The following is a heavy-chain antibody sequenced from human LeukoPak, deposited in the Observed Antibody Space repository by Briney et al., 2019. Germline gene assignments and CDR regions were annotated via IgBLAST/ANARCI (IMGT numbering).Heavy chain of an antibody. CDR2: INHSGST. D-gene: IGHD6-13*01. CDR3: ARVVRLYYYYYYMDV. CDR1: GGSFSGYY. J-gene: IGHJ6*03. Sequence: SETLSLTCAVYGGSFSGYYWSWIRQPPGKGLEWSGEINHSGSTNYNPSLKSRVTISVDTSKNQFSLKLSSVTAADTAVYYCARVVRLYYYYYYMDVWGKRTTVTVSS. V-gene: IGHV4-34*01.